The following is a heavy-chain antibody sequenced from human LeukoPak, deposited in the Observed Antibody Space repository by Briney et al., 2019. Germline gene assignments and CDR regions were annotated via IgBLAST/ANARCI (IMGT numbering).Heavy chain of an antibody. J-gene: IGHJ5*02. CDR2: ISGSGGST. Sequence: PGGSLRLSCAASGFTLSSYAMSWVRQAPGKGLEWVSAISGSGGSTYYADSVKGRFTISRDNSKNTLYLQMNSLRAEDTAVYYCATIGVVVVAATPVWFDPWGQGTLVTVSS. CDR3: ATIGVVVVAATPVWFDP. CDR1: GFTLSSYA. D-gene: IGHD2-15*01. V-gene: IGHV3-23*01.